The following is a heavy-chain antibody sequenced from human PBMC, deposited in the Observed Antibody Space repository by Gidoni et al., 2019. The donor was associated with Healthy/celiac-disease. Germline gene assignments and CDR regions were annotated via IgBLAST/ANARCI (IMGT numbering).Heavy chain of an antibody. Sequence: EVQLLASGGGLVQPGVSLRLSCAASGFTFSSYARSWVRQAPGKGLEWVAAISGSGGSTYDADSVKGRVTISRDNSKNTLYLQMNSLRAEDTAVEYCAKAHVAPYYYDSSGYFDYGGQGTLVTVSS. CDR1: GFTFSSYA. D-gene: IGHD3-22*01. CDR3: AKAHVAPYYYDSSGYFDY. J-gene: IGHJ4*02. CDR2: ISGSGGST. V-gene: IGHV3-23*01.